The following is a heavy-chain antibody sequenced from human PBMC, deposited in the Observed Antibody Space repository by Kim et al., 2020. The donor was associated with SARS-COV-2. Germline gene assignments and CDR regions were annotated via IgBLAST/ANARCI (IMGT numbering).Heavy chain of an antibody. CDR1: GGSISSYY. D-gene: IGHD2-15*01. V-gene: IGHV4-59*13. CDR3: ARGVGVLAATHFDY. J-gene: IGHJ4*02. Sequence: SETLSLTCTVSGGSISSYYWSWIRQPPGKGLEWIGYIYYSGSTNYNPSLKSRVTISVDTSKNQFSLKLSSVTAADPAVYYCARGVGVLAATHFDYWGQGTLVTVSS. CDR2: IYYSGST.